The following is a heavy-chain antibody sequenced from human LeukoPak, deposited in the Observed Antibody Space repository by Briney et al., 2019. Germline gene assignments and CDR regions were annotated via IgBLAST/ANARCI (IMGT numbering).Heavy chain of an antibody. V-gene: IGHV3-7*01. J-gene: IGHJ4*02. D-gene: IGHD3-3*01. Sequence: GGSLRLSCAASGFIFTNYFMSWVRQAPGKGLEWVASIKHDGGEKYYVDSVRGRFTISRDNTMNSLYLQMSSLRAEDTAVYYCGTKKGWGTSGYYLYYFEYGAQAPVATYSS. CDR1: GFIFTNYF. CDR3: GTKKGWGTSGYYLYYFEY. CDR2: IKHDGGEK.